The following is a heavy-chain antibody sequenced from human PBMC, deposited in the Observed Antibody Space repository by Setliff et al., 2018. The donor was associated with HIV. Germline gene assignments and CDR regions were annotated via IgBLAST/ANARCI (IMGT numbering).Heavy chain of an antibody. CDR1: GYTFTSYA. Sequence: ASVKVSCKASGYTFTSYAISWVRQAPGQGLEWMGWISAYNGNTNYAQKFQGRVTMTTDIATSTAYMELRSLRSDDTAVYYCARGAVSYYFDYWGQGTLVTVSS. V-gene: IGHV1-18*01. CDR2: ISAYNGNT. J-gene: IGHJ4*02. CDR3: ARGAVSYYFDY. D-gene: IGHD3-16*01.